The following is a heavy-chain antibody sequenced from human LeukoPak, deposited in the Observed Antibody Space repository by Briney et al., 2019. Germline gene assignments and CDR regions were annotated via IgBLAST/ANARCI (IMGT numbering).Heavy chain of an antibody. V-gene: IGHV4-4*07. Sequence: SETLSLTCTVSGDSLSSSYWSWVRQPAGKGLEWIGRIYTSGSTNYNPSLKSRVTMSVDTSKNQFSLKLSSVTAADTAMYFCVKSGGYGLIDYWGQGTLVTVSS. CDR2: IYTSGST. D-gene: IGHD1-26*01. J-gene: IGHJ4*02. CDR1: GDSLSSSY. CDR3: VKSGGYGLIDY.